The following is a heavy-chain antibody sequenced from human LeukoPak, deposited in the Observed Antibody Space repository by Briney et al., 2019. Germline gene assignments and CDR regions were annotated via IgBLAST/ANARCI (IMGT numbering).Heavy chain of an antibody. Sequence: ASVQVSCKASGYIFASYGITWVRQAPGQGLAWMGWISGYNGNTNYAQSLQGRVTMTTDTTTTTAYMELRSLRSDDTAVYYCARLDYDFWSGYSLFDYWGQGTLVTVSS. CDR2: ISGYNGNT. CDR3: ARLDYDFWSGYSLFDY. J-gene: IGHJ4*02. V-gene: IGHV1-18*01. D-gene: IGHD3-3*01. CDR1: GYIFASYG.